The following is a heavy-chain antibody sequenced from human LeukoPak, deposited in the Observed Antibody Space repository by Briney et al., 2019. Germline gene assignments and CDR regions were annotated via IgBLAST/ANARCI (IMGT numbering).Heavy chain of an antibody. D-gene: IGHD2-8*01. J-gene: IGHJ6*03. V-gene: IGHV3-23*01. Sequence: PGGSLRLSCAASGFTFGSYAMNWVRQAPGNGLEWVSAIGGSGDSTCYADSVEGRFTISRDNSKNTLYLQMNSLRADDTALYHCARALVDCTNGVCYDYYYYYYMDVWGKGTTVTVSS. CDR1: GFTFGSYA. CDR2: IGGSGDST. CDR3: ARALVDCTNGVCYDYYYYYYMDV.